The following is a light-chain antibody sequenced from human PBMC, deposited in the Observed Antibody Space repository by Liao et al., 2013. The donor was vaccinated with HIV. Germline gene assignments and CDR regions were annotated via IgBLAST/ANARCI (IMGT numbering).Light chain of an antibody. J-gene: IGLJ3*02. CDR2: FDS. Sequence: SYELTQPPSVSVAPGKTAMITCGGDSVGGTSVHWYRQKPGQAPLLVIYFDSDRPSGIPERFSGSNSGNTATLTLSGTQAMDEADYFCQAWDRSADVMFGGGTKLTVL. V-gene: IGLV3-21*01. CDR3: QAWDRSADVM. CDR1: SVGGTS.